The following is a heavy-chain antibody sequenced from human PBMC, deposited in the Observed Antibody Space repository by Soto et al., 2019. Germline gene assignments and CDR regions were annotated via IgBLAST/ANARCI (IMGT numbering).Heavy chain of an antibody. J-gene: IGHJ4*02. CDR2: INHSGST. D-gene: IGHD6-19*01. Sequence: ETLSLTCAVYGGSFSGYYWSWIRQPPGKGLEWIGEINHSGSTNYNPSLKSRVTISVDTSKNQFSLKLSSVTAADTAVYYCARGPPPVARFPLPDYWRQGILVTVSS. CDR3: ARGPPPVARFPLPDY. CDR1: GGSFSGYY. V-gene: IGHV4-34*01.